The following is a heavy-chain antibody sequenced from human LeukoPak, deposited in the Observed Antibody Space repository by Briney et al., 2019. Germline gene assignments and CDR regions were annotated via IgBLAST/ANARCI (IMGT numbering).Heavy chain of an antibody. CDR2: FDPEDGET. Sequence: VASVKVSCTVSGYTLTELSMHWVRQAPGKGLEWMGGFDPEDGETIYAQKFQGRVTITADKSTSTAYMELSSLRSEDTAVYYCARDPVDYDFWSAWAFDIWGQGTMVTVSS. J-gene: IGHJ3*02. CDR3: ARDPVDYDFWSAWAFDI. D-gene: IGHD3-3*01. CDR1: GYTLTELS. V-gene: IGHV1-24*01.